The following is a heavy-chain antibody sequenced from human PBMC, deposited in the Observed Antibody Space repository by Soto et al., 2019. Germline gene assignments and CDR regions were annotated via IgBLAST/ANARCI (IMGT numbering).Heavy chain of an antibody. V-gene: IGHV3-23*01. CDR3: AKFSRCFFGVVINSGDGLDV. Sequence: EVQLLESGGGLVQPGGSLRLSCAASGFTFSRYAMSWVRQAPGKGLGWVAVIRGGGGSTDYADSVKGRFTISRDTSKNTLYLQMNSLRAEDTAEYYCAKFSRCFFGVVINSGDGLDVWGQGTMVTVSS. J-gene: IGHJ3*01. D-gene: IGHD3-3*01. CDR2: IRGGGGST. CDR1: GFTFSRYA.